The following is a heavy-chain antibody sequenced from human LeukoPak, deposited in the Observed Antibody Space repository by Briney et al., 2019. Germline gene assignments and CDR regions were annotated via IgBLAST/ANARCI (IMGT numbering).Heavy chain of an antibody. CDR2: ISSSSSYI. D-gene: IGHD6-13*01. CDR3: ALSSSSWYVFDY. J-gene: IGHJ4*02. V-gene: IGHV3-21*01. CDR1: GVTFSSYS. Sequence: PGGSLRLSCAASGVTFSSYSMNWVRQAPGKGLEWVSSISSSSSYIYYADSVKGRFTISRDNAKNSLYLQMNSLRAEDTPVYYCALSSSSWYVFDYWGQGTLVTVYS.